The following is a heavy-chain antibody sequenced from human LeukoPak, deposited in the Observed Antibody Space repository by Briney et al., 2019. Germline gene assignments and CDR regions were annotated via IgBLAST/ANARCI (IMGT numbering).Heavy chain of an antibody. J-gene: IGHJ4*02. CDR3: VGSGYYRELFDY. V-gene: IGHV3-66*01. CDR2: IYSGGST. D-gene: IGHD3-3*01. CDR1: GFTLSTYW. Sequence: GGSLRLSCAASGFTLSTYWMHWVRQAPGKGLEWVSVIYSGGSTYYADSVKGRFTISRDNSKNTLYLQMNSLRAEDTAVYYCVGSGYYRELFDYWGQGTLVTVSS.